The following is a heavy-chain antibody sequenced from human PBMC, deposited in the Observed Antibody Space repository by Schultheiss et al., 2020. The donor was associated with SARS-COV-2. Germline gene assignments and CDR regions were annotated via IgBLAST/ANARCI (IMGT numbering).Heavy chain of an antibody. J-gene: IGHJ4*02. CDR2: IYTSGST. Sequence: SETLSLTCTVSGGSISSGSYYWSWIRQPAVKGLEWIGRIYTSGSTNYNPSLKSRVTISVDTSKNQFSLKLSSVTAADTAVYYCARDIAAAGLLDYWGQGTLVTVSS. V-gene: IGHV4-61*02. CDR3: ARDIAAAGLLDY. CDR1: GGSISSGSYY. D-gene: IGHD6-13*01.